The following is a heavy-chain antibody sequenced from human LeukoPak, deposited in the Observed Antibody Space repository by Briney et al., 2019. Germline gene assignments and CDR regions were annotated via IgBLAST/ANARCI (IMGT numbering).Heavy chain of an antibody. CDR2: ISSNGDNT. D-gene: IGHD4-23*01. CDR3: ARERPDYGGNVDY. CDR1: GFTFNNYP. Sequence: GGSLRLSYAASGFTFNNYPIHWVRQAPGKGLEYVSAISSNGDNTYYANSVKGRFTVSRDNSKNTVYLQMGSLRPDDMAAYYCARERPDYGGNVDYWGQGTLVTVSS. J-gene: IGHJ4*02. V-gene: IGHV3-64*01.